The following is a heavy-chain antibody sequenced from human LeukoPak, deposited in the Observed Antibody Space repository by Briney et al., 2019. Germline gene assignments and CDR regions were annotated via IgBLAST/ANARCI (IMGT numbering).Heavy chain of an antibody. CDR1: GVTFDAFG. Sequence: PGGSLRLSCAASGVTFDAFGMTWVRQAPGKGLEWVAVISYDGSNKYYADSVKGRFTISRDNSKNTLYLQMNSLRAEDTAVYYCAKDISIAAADYYFDYWGQGTLVTVSS. V-gene: IGHV3-30*18. CDR3: AKDISIAAADYYFDY. CDR2: ISYDGSNK. D-gene: IGHD6-13*01. J-gene: IGHJ4*02.